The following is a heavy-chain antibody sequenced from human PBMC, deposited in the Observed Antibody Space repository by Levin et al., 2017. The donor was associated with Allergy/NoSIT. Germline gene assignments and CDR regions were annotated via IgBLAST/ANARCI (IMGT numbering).Heavy chain of an antibody. J-gene: IGHJ4*02. CDR3: VTSWGFASSWRYYFDS. CDR1: GGSISSGDYS. Sequence: RSQTLSLTCAVSGGSISSGDYSWNWIRQPPGKGLEWIGYIYHTGSTYSNPSLKSRVTISVDRSNNQFSLKLNSVTAADTAVDYCVTSWGFASSWRYYFDSWGQGTLVTVSS. V-gene: IGHV4-30-2*01. D-gene: IGHD6-13*01. CDR2: IYHTGST.